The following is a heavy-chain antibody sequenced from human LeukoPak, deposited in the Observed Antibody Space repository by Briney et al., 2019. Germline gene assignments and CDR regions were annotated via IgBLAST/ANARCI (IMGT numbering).Heavy chain of an antibody. Sequence: PGGSLRLSCAASGFTFSTYAMSWVRQAPGKGLEGVSVVAASVTTTYYVESVKGRFTISRDNSKNTVYLQMNSLRAEDTAIYYCAKERHVWGSYRPPSGAFDIWGQGTMVTVSS. V-gene: IGHV3-23*01. CDR1: GFTFSTYA. CDR3: AKERHVWGSYRPPSGAFDI. J-gene: IGHJ3*02. CDR2: VAASVTTT. D-gene: IGHD3-16*02.